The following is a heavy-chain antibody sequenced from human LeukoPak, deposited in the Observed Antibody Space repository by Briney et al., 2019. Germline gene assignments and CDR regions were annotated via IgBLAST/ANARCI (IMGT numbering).Heavy chain of an antibody. CDR2: ISSSSSYI. V-gene: IGHV3-21*01. Sequence: GGSLRLSCAASGFTFSSYSMNWVRQAPGKGLEWVSSISSSSSYIYYADSVKGRFTISRDYAKNSLYLQMNSLRAEDTAVYYCARDNFWSGYSPWYFDYWGQGTLVTVSS. D-gene: IGHD3-3*01. CDR1: GFTFSSYS. CDR3: ARDNFWSGYSPWYFDY. J-gene: IGHJ4*02.